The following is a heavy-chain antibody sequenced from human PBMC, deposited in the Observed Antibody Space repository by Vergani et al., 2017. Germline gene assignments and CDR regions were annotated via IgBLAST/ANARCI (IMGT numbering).Heavy chain of an antibody. CDR3: ASRSCYSDY. V-gene: IGHV3-48*01. D-gene: IGHD3-22*01. CDR1: GFTFSSYS. J-gene: IGHJ4*02. CDR2: ISSSSSTI. Sequence: EVQLVESGGGLVQPGGSLRLSCAASGFTFSSYSMNWVRQAPGKGLEWVSYISSSSSTIYYADSVKGRFTISRDNAKNSLYLQMNSLRAEDTAVYYCASRSCYSDYWGQGALVTVSS.